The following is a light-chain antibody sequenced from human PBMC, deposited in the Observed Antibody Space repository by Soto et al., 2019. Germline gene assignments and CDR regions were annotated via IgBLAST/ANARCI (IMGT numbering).Light chain of an antibody. J-gene: IGKJ2*01. CDR3: QQYYSIPFT. Sequence: DFVMTQAPDSLALSLGEMATINCKSSQSVLYNSNNKNHLGWFQQKPGHPPKLLIYGASLRPSGVPDRFSGSGSGKEFTITTSSLQAKDVAVYYCQQYYSIPFTFGQRTKLE. CDR1: QSVLYNSNNKNH. CDR2: GAS. V-gene: IGKV4-1*01.